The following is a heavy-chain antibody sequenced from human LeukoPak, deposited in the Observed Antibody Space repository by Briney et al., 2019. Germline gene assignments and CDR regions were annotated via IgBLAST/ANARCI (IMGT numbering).Heavy chain of an antibody. D-gene: IGHD3-16*02. CDR2: IYYSGST. J-gene: IGHJ4*02. CDR1: GGSISSGGYH. CDR3: AGVGGYYDYVWGSYRFDC. V-gene: IGHV4-31*03. Sequence: SETLSLTCTVSGGSISSGGYHWSWIRQHPGKGLEWIGYIYYSGSTYYNPSLKSRVTISVDTSKNQFSLKLSSVTAADTAVYYCAGVGGYYDYVWGSYRFDCWGQGTLVTVSS.